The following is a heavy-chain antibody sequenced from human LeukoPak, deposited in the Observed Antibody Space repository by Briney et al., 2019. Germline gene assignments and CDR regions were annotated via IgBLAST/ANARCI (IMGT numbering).Heavy chain of an antibody. CDR1: GYSISSGYY. D-gene: IGHD5-18*01. V-gene: IGHV4-38-2*02. J-gene: IGHJ4*02. CDR2: IYHNGRT. Sequence: SETLSLTCTVSGYSISSGYYWAWIRQSPGKGLEWIGNIYHNGRTYYNPSLRSRVTISLVTSKNQFSLRLNSMTAADTAVYYCASRSYSPVPCDYWGQGTLVTVSS. CDR3: ASRSYSPVPCDY.